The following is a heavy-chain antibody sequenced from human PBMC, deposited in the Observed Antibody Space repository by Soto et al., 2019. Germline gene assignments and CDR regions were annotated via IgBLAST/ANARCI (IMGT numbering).Heavy chain of an antibody. CDR3: AHSYSVAGTSWFDP. V-gene: IGHV2-5*02. D-gene: IGHD6-19*01. Sequence: QITLKESGPTLVKPTQTLTLTCTFSGFSLSTSGVGVGWIRQPPGKALEWLALISWDDDKRYSPSLKSRLTIPKDTSKNQVVLTMTNMDPVDTATYYCAHSYSVAGTSWFDPWGQGTLVTVSS. CDR1: GFSLSTSGVG. J-gene: IGHJ5*02. CDR2: ISWDDDK.